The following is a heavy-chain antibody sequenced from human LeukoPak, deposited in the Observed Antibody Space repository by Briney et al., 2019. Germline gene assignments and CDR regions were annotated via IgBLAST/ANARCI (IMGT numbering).Heavy chain of an antibody. V-gene: IGHV3-30*04. CDR2: ISYDGSNK. CDR1: GFTFSSYA. J-gene: IGHJ4*02. CDR3: ARGVGYLDY. Sequence: GSLRLSCAASGFTFSSYAMHWVRQAPGKGLEWVAVISYDGSNKYYADSVKGRFTISRDNSKNTLYLQMNSLRAEDTAVYYCARGVGYLDYWGQGTLVTVSS.